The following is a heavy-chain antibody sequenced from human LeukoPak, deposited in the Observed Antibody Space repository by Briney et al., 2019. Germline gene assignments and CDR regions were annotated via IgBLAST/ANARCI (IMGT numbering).Heavy chain of an antibody. Sequence: PGGSLRLSCAASGFTFSSYAMHWVRQAPGKGLEWVAVISYDGSNKYYADSVKGRFTISRDNSKNTLYLQMSSLRSEDTAVYYCARGRIGNYYYYGMDVWGQGTTVTVSS. CDR1: GFTFSSYA. D-gene: IGHD1-14*01. V-gene: IGHV3-30-3*01. J-gene: IGHJ6*02. CDR2: ISYDGSNK. CDR3: ARGRIGNYYYYGMDV.